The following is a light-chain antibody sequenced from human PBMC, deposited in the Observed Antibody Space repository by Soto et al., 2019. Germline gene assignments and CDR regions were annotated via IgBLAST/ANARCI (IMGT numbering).Light chain of an antibody. V-gene: IGKV1-5*01. CDR2: DAS. J-gene: IGKJ1*01. CDR3: QHYNSDPWT. CDR1: QTIRRW. Sequence: DIEMTQSPSTVSASVGDRVTITCRASQTIRRWLAWYQQRPGKAPKVLIYDASTLESGVPARFSGSGSETEFTLTISSLQPEDSATYYCQHYNSDPWTFGQGTKVDIK.